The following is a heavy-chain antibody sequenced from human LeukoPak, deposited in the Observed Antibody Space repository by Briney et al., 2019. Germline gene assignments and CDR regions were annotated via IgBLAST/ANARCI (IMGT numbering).Heavy chain of an antibody. Sequence: ASVKVSCKASGYTFTGYYMHWVRQAPGQGLEWMGWINPNSGGTNYAQKFQGRVTMTRDTSISTAYMELSRLRSDDTAVYYCARGRSREDIVVMVAAYYFDYWGQGTLVTVSS. CDR3: ARGRSREDIVVMVAAYYFDY. V-gene: IGHV1-2*02. D-gene: IGHD2-15*01. CDR2: INPNSGGT. J-gene: IGHJ4*02. CDR1: GYTFTGYY.